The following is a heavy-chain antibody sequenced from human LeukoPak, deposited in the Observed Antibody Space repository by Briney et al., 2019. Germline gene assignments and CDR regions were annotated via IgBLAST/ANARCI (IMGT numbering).Heavy chain of an antibody. CDR2: IYSGDT. Sequence: PGGSLRLSCAASGFSVSRNYMSWVRQAPGKGLKWVSVIYSGDTFYADSVEGRFTISRDNSKNAVYLQMNNLRAQDTAVYYCANNGGVAVAGSFDYWGQGTLVTVSS. CDR3: ANNGGVAVAGSFDY. V-gene: IGHV3-53*01. CDR1: GFSVSRNY. D-gene: IGHD6-19*01. J-gene: IGHJ4*02.